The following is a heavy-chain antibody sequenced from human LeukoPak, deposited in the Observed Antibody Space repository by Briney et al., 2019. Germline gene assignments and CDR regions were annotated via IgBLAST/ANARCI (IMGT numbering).Heavy chain of an antibody. D-gene: IGHD2-8*02. CDR2: VDPNNGGT. V-gene: IGHV1-2*02. CDR3: ARDSYGGVWSLGY. J-gene: IGHJ4*02. CDR1: GYTFTGYY. Sequence: GASVKVSCKASGYTFTGYYTHWVRQAPGQGLEWMGWVDPNNGGTTYAQKFQGRVTMTRDTSISAAYMELSGLRSDDTAVYYCARDSYGGVWSLGYWGQGTLVTVSS.